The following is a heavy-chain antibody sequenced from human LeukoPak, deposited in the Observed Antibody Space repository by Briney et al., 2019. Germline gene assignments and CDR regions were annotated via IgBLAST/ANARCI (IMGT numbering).Heavy chain of an antibody. D-gene: IGHD4-23*01. CDR1: GFTFSVYW. Sequence: PGGSLRLSCAASGFTFSVYWMTWVRQAPGKGLEWVANINQDGSDKYYVDSVKGRFTISRDDAKNSLYLQINSLRAEDTAVYYCARGVTTGVDWFDYWGQGTLVTVSS. CDR3: ARGVTTGVDWFDY. V-gene: IGHV3-7*01. J-gene: IGHJ4*02. CDR2: INQDGSDK.